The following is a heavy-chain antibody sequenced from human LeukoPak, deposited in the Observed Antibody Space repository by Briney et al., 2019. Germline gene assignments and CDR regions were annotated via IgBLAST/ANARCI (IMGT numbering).Heavy chain of an antibody. CDR1: GYTFTSYA. J-gene: IGHJ4*02. D-gene: IGHD6-6*01. CDR3: ARGMGSSSSDY. CDR2: ISAYNGHT. Sequence: ASVKVSCKASGYTFTSYAINWVRQAPGQGLEWMGWISAYNGHTNYAQNLQGRATMTTVTSTSTAYMELRSLRSVDTAVYYCARGMGSSSSDYWGQGSLVTVSS. V-gene: IGHV1-18*01.